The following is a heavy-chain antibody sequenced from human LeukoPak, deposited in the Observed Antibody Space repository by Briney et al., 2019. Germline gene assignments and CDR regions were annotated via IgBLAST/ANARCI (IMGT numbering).Heavy chain of an antibody. CDR3: AKGYGSGSYYHFDY. J-gene: IGHJ4*02. CDR2: ISWNSGSI. D-gene: IGHD3-10*01. V-gene: IGHV3-9*01. CDR1: GFTFDDYA. Sequence: PGGSLRLSCAASGFTFDDYAMHWVRQAPGKGLEWVSGISWNSGSIGYADSVKGRFTISRDNAKNSLYLQMNSLRAEDTALYYCAKGYGSGSYYHFDYWGQGTLVTVSS.